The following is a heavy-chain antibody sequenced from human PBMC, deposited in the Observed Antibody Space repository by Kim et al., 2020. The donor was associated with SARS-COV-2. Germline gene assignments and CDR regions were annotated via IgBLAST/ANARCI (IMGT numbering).Heavy chain of an antibody. J-gene: IGHJ4*02. CDR3: ARGIVVTAIFDY. Sequence: SETLSRTCTVSGGSISSSSYYWGWIRQPPGKGLEWIGSIYYSGSTYYNPSLKSRVTISVDTSKNQFSLKLSSVTAADTAVYYCARGIVVTAIFDYWGQGTLVTVSS. CDR2: IYYSGST. V-gene: IGHV4-39*07. D-gene: IGHD2-21*02. CDR1: GGSISSSSYY.